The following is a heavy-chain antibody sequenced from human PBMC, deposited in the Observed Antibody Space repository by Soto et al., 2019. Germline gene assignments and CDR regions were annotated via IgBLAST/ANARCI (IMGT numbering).Heavy chain of an antibody. J-gene: IGHJ4*02. V-gene: IGHV4-59*01. CDR1: GVSISSYY. CDR2: IYYSGST. Sequence: SETLSLTCTVSGVSISSYYWSWIRQPPGKGLEWIGYIYYSGSTNYNPSLKSRVTISVDTSKNQFSLKLSSVTAADTAVYYCAGVSIAAGYGYFDYWGQGTLVTVSS. D-gene: IGHD6-6*01. CDR3: AGVSIAAGYGYFDY.